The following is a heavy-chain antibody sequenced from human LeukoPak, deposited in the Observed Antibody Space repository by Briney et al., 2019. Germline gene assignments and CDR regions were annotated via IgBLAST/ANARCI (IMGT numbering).Heavy chain of an antibody. J-gene: IGHJ4*02. Sequence: GGSLRLSCAPSGXTFRTYYMHWVRQAPGKGQVWVSRIDGDGNLTTYEDSVKGRFTISRDNAKNTLYLQMNSLRAEDTAVYYYGRSSYDSSGYYDYWGQGTLVTVSS. V-gene: IGHV3-74*01. CDR1: GXTFRTYY. D-gene: IGHD3-22*01. CDR3: GRSSYDSSGYYDY. CDR2: IDGDGNLT.